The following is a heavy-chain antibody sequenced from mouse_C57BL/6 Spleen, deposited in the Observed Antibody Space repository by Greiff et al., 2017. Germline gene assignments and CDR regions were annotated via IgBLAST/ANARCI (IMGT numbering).Heavy chain of an antibody. J-gene: IGHJ2*01. CDR2: IDPSDSYT. Sequence: QVQLQQPGAELVMPGASVKLSCKASGYTFTSYWMHWVKQRPGQGLEWIGEIDPSDSYTNYNQKFKGKSTLTVDKSSSTAYMQLSSLTSEDSAVYYCARANYYGSSYCFDYWGQGTTLTVSS. V-gene: IGHV1-69*01. CDR3: ARANYYGSSYCFDY. CDR1: GYTFTSYW. D-gene: IGHD1-1*01.